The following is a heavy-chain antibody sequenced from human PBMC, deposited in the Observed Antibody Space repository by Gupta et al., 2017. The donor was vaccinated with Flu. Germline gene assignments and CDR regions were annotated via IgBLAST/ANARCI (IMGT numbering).Heavy chain of an antibody. CDR1: GFTFSDHS. CDR3: ATYSGSYSDAFDI. D-gene: IGHD1-26*01. J-gene: IGHJ3*02. V-gene: IGHV3-72*01. Sequence: EVQLVESGGGLVQPGGSLRLSCAASGFTFSDHSMDWVRQAPGKGLEWVGRTRNKANSYTTEYAASVKGRFTISRDDSKNSLYLQMNSLKTEDTAVYYCATYSGSYSDAFDIWGQGTMVTVSS. CDR2: TRNKANSYTT.